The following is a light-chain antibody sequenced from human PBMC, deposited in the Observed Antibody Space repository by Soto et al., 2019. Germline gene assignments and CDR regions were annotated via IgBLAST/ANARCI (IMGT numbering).Light chain of an antibody. CDR3: QQYYTTPGPT. CDR2: WAS. Sequence: DIVMTQSPDSLAVSLGERATINCKSSQSVLYSSNNKNYLAWYQHRAGQPPKLLFYWASTRESGVPDRFSGSGSATDFTLTISSLQAEDVAVYYCQQYYTTPGPTFGGGTKVEIK. J-gene: IGKJ4*01. V-gene: IGKV4-1*01. CDR1: QSVLYSSNNKNY.